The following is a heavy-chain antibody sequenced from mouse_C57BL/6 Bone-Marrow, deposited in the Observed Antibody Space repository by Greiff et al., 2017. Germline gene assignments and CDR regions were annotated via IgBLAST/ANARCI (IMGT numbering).Heavy chain of an antibody. CDR1: GFTFSSYG. V-gene: IGHV5-6*01. D-gene: IGHD1-1*01. Sequence: EVKVVESGGDLVKPGGSLKLSCAASGFTFSSYGMSWVRQTPDKRLEWVATISSGGSYTYYPDSVKGRFTISRDNAKNTLYLQMSSLKSEDTAMYYCARQGIYYYGSSYVFHVHYYAMDYWGQGTSVTVSS. CDR3: ARQGIYYYGSSYVFHVHYYAMDY. J-gene: IGHJ4*01. CDR2: ISSGGSYT.